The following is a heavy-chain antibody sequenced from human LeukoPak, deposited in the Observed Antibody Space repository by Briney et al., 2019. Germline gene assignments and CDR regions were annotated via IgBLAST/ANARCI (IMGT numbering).Heavy chain of an antibody. V-gene: IGHV3-21*01. Sequence: GGSLRLSCAASGFTFSSYSMNWVRQAPGKGLEWGSSISGSSSYIYYADSVKGRFTISRDNAKNSLYLQMNSLRAEDTAVYYCARDISSSGTLDYWGQGTLVTVSS. D-gene: IGHD3-22*01. J-gene: IGHJ4*02. CDR1: GFTFSSYS. CDR3: ARDISSSGTLDY. CDR2: ISGSSSYI.